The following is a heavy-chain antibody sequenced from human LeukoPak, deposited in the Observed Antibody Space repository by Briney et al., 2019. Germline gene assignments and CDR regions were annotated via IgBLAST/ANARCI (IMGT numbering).Heavy chain of an antibody. V-gene: IGHV1-2*02. CDR2: INPDSGGT. Sequence: ASVKVSCKASGYTFTGYYTHWVRQAPGQGLEWMGWINPDSGGTNYAQKFQGRVTMTRDTSISTAYMELSRLRSDDTAVYYCATGLQLWAHFDYWGQGTLVTVSS. J-gene: IGHJ4*02. CDR1: GYTFTGYY. D-gene: IGHD5-18*01. CDR3: ATGLQLWAHFDY.